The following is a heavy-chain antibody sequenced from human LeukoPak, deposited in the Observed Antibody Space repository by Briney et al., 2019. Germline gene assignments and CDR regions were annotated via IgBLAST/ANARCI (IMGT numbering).Heavy chain of an antibody. CDR1: GFSFSSHW. CDR3: VRGGTYSTDPFDI. V-gene: IGHV3-74*03. Sequence: PGGSLTLSCAASGFSFSSHWMHWVRQVPGKGLVWVSRINGDGSTTTYADSVKGRFSISRDNAENTLFLQMNSLRPEDTAVYYCVRGGTYSTDPFDIWGQGTRVIVSS. CDR2: INGDGSTT. D-gene: IGHD2-15*01. J-gene: IGHJ3*02.